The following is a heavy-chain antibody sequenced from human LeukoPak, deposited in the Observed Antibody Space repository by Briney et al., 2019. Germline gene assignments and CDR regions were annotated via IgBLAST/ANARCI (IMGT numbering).Heavy chain of an antibody. CDR2: IYYSGNT. J-gene: IGHJ6*02. CDR1: GGSISSGGYY. Sequence: SDTLSLTCTVSGGSISSGGYYWSWIRQHPRKGREWIGYIYYSGNTFYNPSLKSRVTISVDMSKNQFSLKLNSVTAADTAVYYCASSEATTTPPPYGMDVWGQGTTVTVSS. D-gene: IGHD5-12*01. V-gene: IGHV4-31*03. CDR3: ASSEATTTPPPYGMDV.